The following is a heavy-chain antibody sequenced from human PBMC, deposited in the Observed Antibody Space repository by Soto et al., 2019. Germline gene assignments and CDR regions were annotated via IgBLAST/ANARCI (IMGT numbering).Heavy chain of an antibody. Sequence: EVQLLESGGGLVQPGGSLRLSCAASGFTFSSYAMSWVRQAPGKGLEWVSAISGSGGSTYYADSVKGRFTISRDNSKNTLYLQMNSLRAEDTAVYYCAKGGYCSSTSCQPTNYYYYYMDVWGKGTTVTVSS. CDR2: ISGSGGST. CDR3: AKGGYCSSTSCQPTNYYYYYMDV. CDR1: GFTFSSYA. V-gene: IGHV3-23*01. D-gene: IGHD2-2*01. J-gene: IGHJ6*03.